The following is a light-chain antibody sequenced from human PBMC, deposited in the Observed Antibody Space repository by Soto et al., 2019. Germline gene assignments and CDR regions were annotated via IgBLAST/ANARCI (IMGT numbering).Light chain of an antibody. CDR3: SSYTSTIFLFV. CDR1: SSDVGGYNY. CDR2: DVS. Sequence: QSALTQPASVSGSPGQSITISCTGTSSDVGGYNYVSWYQQHPGKVPKLMIYDVSNRPSGVSNRFSGSKSGNTASLTISGLQAEAEADYYCSSYTSTIFLFVFGTGTKLTVL. J-gene: IGLJ1*01. V-gene: IGLV2-14*01.